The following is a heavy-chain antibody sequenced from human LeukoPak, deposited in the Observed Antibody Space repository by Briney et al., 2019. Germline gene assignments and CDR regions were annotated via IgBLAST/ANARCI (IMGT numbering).Heavy chain of an antibody. D-gene: IGHD3-22*01. CDR1: GFTFSSYG. CDR2: ISYDGSNK. V-gene: IGHV3-30*18. J-gene: IGHJ4*02. Sequence: GRSLRLSCAASGFTFSSYGMHWVRQAPGKGLEWVAVISYDGSNKYYADSVKGRFTISRDNSKNTLYLQMNSLRAEDTAVYYCAEDRYYYDSSGSIYFDYWGQGTLVTVSS. CDR3: AEDRYYYDSSGSIYFDY.